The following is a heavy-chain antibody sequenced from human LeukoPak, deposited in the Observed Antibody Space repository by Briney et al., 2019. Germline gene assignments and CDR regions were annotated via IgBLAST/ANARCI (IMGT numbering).Heavy chain of an antibody. CDR3: AGERGEEYSSGWYKRNYFDN. CDR1: GGSINSGDY. CDR2: GDYSGGT. Sequence: SQTLSLTCTVSGGSINSGDYWAWIRQPPGKGLEWIASGDYSGGTYYNPSLESRVAISADMSKNQFSLKLTSVTGADTAVYYCAGERGEEYSSGWYKRNYFDNWGQGIRVTVSS. D-gene: IGHD6-19*01. J-gene: IGHJ4*02. V-gene: IGHV4-39*07.